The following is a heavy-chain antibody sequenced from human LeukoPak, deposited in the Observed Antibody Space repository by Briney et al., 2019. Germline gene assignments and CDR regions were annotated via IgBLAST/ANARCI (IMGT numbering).Heavy chain of an antibody. CDR1: GFTFSSYS. J-gene: IGHJ4*02. CDR2: ISGSGGKI. CDR3: AKNPRLEGWIYDS. V-gene: IGHV3-23*01. Sequence: PGGSLRLSCAASGFTFSSYSMSWVRQAPGKGLEWVSSISGSGGKIDYAESVKGRFTISRDNSKNTLSLQMNSLTAEDTAVYYCAKNPRLEGWIYDSWGQGILVTVSS. D-gene: IGHD1-1*01.